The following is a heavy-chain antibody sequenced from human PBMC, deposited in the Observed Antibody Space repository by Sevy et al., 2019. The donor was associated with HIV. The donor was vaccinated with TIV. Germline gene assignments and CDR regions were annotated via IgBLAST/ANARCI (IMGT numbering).Heavy chain of an antibody. V-gene: IGHV4-39*02. CDR3: AREPGGYDYDYGMDV. J-gene: IGHJ6*02. D-gene: IGHD5-12*01. CDR1: GGSITSSNYY. Sequence: SETLSLTCSAFGGSITSSNYYWGWIRQPPGKGLEWIGSVYYTGLTYYNPSLKSRVTISVDTSKNQFSLNLNSVTAADTAIYYCAREPGGYDYDYGMDVWGQGTTVTVSS. CDR2: VYYTGLT.